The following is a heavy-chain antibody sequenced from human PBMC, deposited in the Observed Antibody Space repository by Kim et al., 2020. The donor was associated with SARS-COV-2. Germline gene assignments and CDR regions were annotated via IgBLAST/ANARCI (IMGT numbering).Heavy chain of an antibody. V-gene: IGHV3-30*01. CDR3: ARVRSYDRYYFDY. D-gene: IGHD1-26*01. Sequence: YADSVKGRFTISRDNSKNTLYLQMNSLRAEDTAVYYCARVRSYDRYYFDYWGQGTLVTVSS. J-gene: IGHJ4*02.